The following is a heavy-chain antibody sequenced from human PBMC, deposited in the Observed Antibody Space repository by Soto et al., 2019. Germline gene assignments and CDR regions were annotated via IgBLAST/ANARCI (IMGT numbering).Heavy chain of an antibody. V-gene: IGHV5-51*01. CDR3: ARCPARRQWLLCDY. Sequence: ESLKISCSGSGYTFTTYWIGWVRQMPGKGLEWMGIIYPGDSNTRYGPSFQGQVTSSADKSINTAYLPWSSLKASGSAMSYCARCPARRQWLLCDYWGHGTLVTVSS. CDR1: GYTFTTYW. D-gene: IGHD6-19*01. J-gene: IGHJ4*01. CDR2: IYPGDSNT.